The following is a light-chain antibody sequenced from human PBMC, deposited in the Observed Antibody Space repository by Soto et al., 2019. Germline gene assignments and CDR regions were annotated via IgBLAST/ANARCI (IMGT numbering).Light chain of an antibody. CDR2: AAS. J-gene: IGKJ1*01. V-gene: IGKV1-39*01. Sequence: DIQMTQSPSSLSASVGDRVTITCRASQNIRNYLNWYQQKPGKAPKLLIYAASSLQGGVPSRFSGSGSGTDFTLTISSLQPEDFATYYCQQSQSTPWTFGQGTKVEIK. CDR3: QQSQSTPWT. CDR1: QNIRNY.